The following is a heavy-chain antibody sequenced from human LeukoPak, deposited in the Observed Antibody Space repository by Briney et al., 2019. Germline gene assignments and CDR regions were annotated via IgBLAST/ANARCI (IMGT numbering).Heavy chain of an antibody. CDR2: IYYSGSA. D-gene: IGHD6-25*01. CDR3: ARYSSAWFDP. Sequence: SETLSLTCTVSGGSISSSNYYWGWIRQPPGKGLEWIASIYYSGSAYYNPSLKSRVTISLDTSKNQFSLKLSSVTAADTAVYNCARYSSAWFDPWGQGTLVTVSS. V-gene: IGHV4-39*01. CDR1: GGSISSSNYY. J-gene: IGHJ5*02.